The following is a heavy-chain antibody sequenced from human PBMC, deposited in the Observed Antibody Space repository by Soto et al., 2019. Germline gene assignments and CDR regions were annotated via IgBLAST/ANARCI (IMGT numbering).Heavy chain of an antibody. D-gene: IGHD3-10*01. J-gene: IGHJ3*02. CDR1: GFTFSIYV. V-gene: IGHV3-23*01. Sequence: GGSLRLSCAASGFTFSIYVMTWLRQAPGKGLEWVSALSATGGTTYYADSVKGRFTISRDNSENTLYLLMNSLRAEDTAMYYCAKILVRGPYGAFDTWGRGTVVTVSS. CDR3: AKILVRGPYGAFDT. CDR2: LSATGGTT.